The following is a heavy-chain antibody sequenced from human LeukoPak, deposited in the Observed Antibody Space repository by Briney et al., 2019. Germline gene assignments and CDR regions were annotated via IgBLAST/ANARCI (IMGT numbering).Heavy chain of an antibody. CDR3: ARMVHDSTGYFSYRFDY. J-gene: IGHJ4*02. D-gene: IGHD3-22*01. V-gene: IGHV4-59*01. CDR1: GGSISSYY. CDR2: IYYIGST. Sequence: PSETLSLTCTVSGGSISSYYWSWIRQPPGKGLEWVGYIYYIGSTNYNPSLKSRVTISVDTSKNQFSLQLTSVTAADTAVYYCARMVHDSTGYFSYRFDYWGQGTLFTVSS.